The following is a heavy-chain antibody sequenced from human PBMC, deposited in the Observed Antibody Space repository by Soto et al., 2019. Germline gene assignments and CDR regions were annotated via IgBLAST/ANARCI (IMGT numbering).Heavy chain of an antibody. CDR2: INPSGGST. CDR1: GYTFTSYY. D-gene: IGHD6-6*01. V-gene: IGHV1-46*03. J-gene: IGHJ4*02. Sequence: QVQLVQSGAEVKKPGASVKVSCKASGYTFTSYYMHWVRQAPGQWLAWMGIINPSGGSTSYGQKFQGRGTMSRDTSPSTVYMELSSLRSEDTAVYYCARDHGDSSSSGFDYWGQVTLVTVA. CDR3: ARDHGDSSSSGFDY.